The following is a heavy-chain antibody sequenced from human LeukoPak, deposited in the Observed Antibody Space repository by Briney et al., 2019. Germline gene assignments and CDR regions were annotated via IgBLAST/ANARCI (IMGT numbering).Heavy chain of an antibody. J-gene: IGHJ4*02. V-gene: IGHV4-31*03. D-gene: IGHD3-22*01. CDR1: GGSISSGDYY. CDR3: ARELSGYVASDY. CDR2: IYYSGST. Sequence: SETLSLTCSVSGGSISSGDYYWRWIRQHPGKGLEWIGYIYYSGSTYYNPSLKSRVTISVDTSKNQFSLKLSSVTAADTAVYYCARELSGYVASDYWGQGTLVTVSS.